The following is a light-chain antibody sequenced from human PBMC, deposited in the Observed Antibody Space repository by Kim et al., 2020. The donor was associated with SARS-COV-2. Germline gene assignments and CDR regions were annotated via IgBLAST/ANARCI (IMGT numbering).Light chain of an antibody. V-gene: IGLV3-9*01. CDR2: RDN. J-gene: IGLJ2*01. CDR1: SSGTTN. Sequence: VAVGRTARSAGGGSSSGTTNVHWYQRRLGRAAVLVICRDNNRPSGIRERFSGSKSGNMATLTIGRARAGDEADYYCQVWDSNSAFGGGTQLTVL. CDR3: QVWDSNSA.